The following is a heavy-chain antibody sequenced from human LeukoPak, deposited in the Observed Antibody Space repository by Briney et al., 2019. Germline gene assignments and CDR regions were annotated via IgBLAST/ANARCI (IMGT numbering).Heavy chain of an antibody. CDR3: ARDSAYAFDR. CDR1: GFTFSSYA. V-gene: IGHV3-48*01. CDR2: PVNSLL. D-gene: IGHD3-22*01. J-gene: IGHJ4*02. Sequence: GGSLRLSCAASGFTFSSYAMNWVRQAPGRGLEWISYPVNSLLYYADSVKGRFTISRDSAKNSLYLQMNSLRPEDTAIYYCARDSAYAFDRWGQGTLVTVSS.